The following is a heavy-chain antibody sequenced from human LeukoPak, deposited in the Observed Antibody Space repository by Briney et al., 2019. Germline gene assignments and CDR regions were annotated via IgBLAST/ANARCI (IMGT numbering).Heavy chain of an antibody. Sequence: GASVKVSCKASGYTFTGYYMHWVRQAPGQGLEWMGWINPNSGGTNYAQKVQGRVTMTRDTSISTAYMELSRLRSDDTAVYYCAAPTYCGGDCVDYWGQGTLVTVSS. J-gene: IGHJ4*02. CDR3: AAPTYCGGDCVDY. CDR1: GYTFTGYY. CDR2: INPNSGGT. V-gene: IGHV1-2*02. D-gene: IGHD2-21*02.